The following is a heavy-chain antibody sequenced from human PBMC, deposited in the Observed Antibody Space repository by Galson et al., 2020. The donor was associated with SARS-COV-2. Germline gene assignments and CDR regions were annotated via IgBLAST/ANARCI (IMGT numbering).Heavy chain of an antibody. J-gene: IGHJ6*02. CDR1: GGSVSSSSYY. Sequence: ASETLSLTCTVSGGSVSSSSYYWGWIRQPPGKGLEWIGSIYYTGSTHYTPSFESRVTISVDTSKNLVSLRLRSVTAADTAVYYCTRPGRDNGYSRYLGDEYGMDGWGRGTTVTVSS. CDR2: IYYTGST. CDR3: TRPGRDNGYSRYLGDEYGMDG. D-gene: IGHD5-12*01. V-gene: IGHV4-39*01.